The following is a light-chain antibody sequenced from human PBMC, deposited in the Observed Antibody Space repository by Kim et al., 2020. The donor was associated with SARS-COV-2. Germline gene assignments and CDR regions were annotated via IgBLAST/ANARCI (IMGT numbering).Light chain of an antibody. J-gene: IGKJ1*01. Sequence: SPGESATLSCRASQSVSSIYLAWYQQTPRHAPRLLIYASSSRATVIPDMFSGSGSGTDFTLTISRLEPEDFAVYYCQQYTSSSWTFGQGTKVDIK. CDR1: QSVSSIY. CDR3: QQYTSSSWT. V-gene: IGKV3-20*01. CDR2: ASS.